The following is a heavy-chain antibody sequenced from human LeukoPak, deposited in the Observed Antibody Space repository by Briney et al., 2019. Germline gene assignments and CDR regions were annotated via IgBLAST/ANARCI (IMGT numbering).Heavy chain of an antibody. V-gene: IGHV3-30*18. Sequence: PGGSLRLSCEVSGLXFNTYGMHWVRQAPGKGLEWVAVIANDGGNKYYGDSVRGRFTISRDNSNNTLYLQMNSLSPEDTAVYYCAKGRRGSSYVHYFDSWGQGALVTVSS. CDR3: AKGRRGSSYVHYFDS. D-gene: IGHD5-18*01. CDR2: IANDGGNK. CDR1: GLXFNTYG. J-gene: IGHJ4*02.